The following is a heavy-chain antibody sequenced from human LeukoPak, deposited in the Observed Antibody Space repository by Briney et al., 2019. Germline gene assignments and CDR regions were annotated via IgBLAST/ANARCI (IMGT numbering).Heavy chain of an antibody. Sequence: PGGSLRLSCAASGFTFSSYGMHWVRQAPGKGLEWVSAIGGNGGSTYYADSVKGRFTISRDISKNTLYLQMNSLRAEDTAVYYCAKPPPSSYYYYYGMDVWGQGTTVTVSS. CDR1: GFTFSSYG. CDR3: AKPPPSSYYYYYGMDV. J-gene: IGHJ6*02. D-gene: IGHD6-13*01. CDR2: IGGNGGST. V-gene: IGHV3-23*01.